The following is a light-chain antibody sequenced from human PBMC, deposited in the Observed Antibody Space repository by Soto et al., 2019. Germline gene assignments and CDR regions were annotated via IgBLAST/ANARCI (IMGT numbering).Light chain of an antibody. J-gene: IGKJ5*01. Sequence: EIMMTQSPATLSVSPGERATVSCRASQSVSSNLAWYQQKPGQAPRLLIYGASTRATGIPARFSGSGSGTEFTLTISSLQPEDFAVYYCHQYNNWPPITFGQGTRLEIK. V-gene: IGKV3-15*01. CDR2: GAS. CDR3: HQYNNWPPIT. CDR1: QSVSSN.